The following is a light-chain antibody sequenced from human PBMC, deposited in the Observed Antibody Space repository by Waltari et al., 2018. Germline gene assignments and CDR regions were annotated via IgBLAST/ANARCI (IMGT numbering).Light chain of an antibody. Sequence: QSALTQPASVSGSPGQSITISCTGTSSDVGGYNYVSWYQHHPGNAPKRMISEVSNRPSGVSTRFSGSKSGNTASLTISGLQAEDEADYHCSSYTSSNTYYVFGTGTKVTVL. CDR3: SSYTSSNTYYV. V-gene: IGLV2-14*01. CDR2: EVS. CDR1: SSDVGGYNY. J-gene: IGLJ1*01.